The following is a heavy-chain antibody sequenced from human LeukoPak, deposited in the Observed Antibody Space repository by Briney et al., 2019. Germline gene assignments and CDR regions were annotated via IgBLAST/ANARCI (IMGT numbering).Heavy chain of an antibody. D-gene: IGHD6-13*01. J-gene: IGHJ5*02. Sequence: KTGGSLRLSCAASGFTFSSYWMSWIRQPPGKGLEWIGEINHSGSTNYNPSLKSRVTISVDTSKNQFSLKLSSVTAADTAVYYCARGIAAAGTDWFDPWGQGTLVTVSS. V-gene: IGHV4-34*01. CDR2: INHSGST. CDR1: GFTFSSYW. CDR3: ARGIAAAGTDWFDP.